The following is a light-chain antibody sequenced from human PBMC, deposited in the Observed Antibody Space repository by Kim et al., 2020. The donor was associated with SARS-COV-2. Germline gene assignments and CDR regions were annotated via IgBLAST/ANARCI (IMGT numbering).Light chain of an antibody. CDR3: QVWDRVSDHWV. CDR1: NIGGKR. Sequence: SYELTQSPSVSVAPGETATITCGGDNIGGKRVHWYQQKPGQAPVLLIYSDIDRPSGIPERFSGSTSGNAATLTIGRVAAGDEADYYCQVWDRVSDHWVFGGGTQLTVL. CDR2: SDI. J-gene: IGLJ3*02. V-gene: IGLV3-21*04.